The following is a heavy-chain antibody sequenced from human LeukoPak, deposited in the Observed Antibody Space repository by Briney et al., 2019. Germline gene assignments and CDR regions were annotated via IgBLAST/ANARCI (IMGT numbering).Heavy chain of an antibody. D-gene: IGHD2-15*01. V-gene: IGHV3-23*01. Sequence: GGSLRLSCAASGFIFSSFAMSWICQAPGKGLEWVSDISVKGGTTYYADSVKGRFTISRDNSKNTLYLQMSSLRAEDTAVYYCAKVREGGFLVVAATLLGADYWGQGTLVTVSS. J-gene: IGHJ4*02. CDR1: GFIFSSFA. CDR2: ISVKGGTT. CDR3: AKVREGGFLVVAATLLGADY.